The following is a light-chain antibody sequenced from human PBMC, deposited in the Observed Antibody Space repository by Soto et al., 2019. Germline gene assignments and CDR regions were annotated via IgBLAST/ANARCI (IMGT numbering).Light chain of an antibody. J-gene: IGKJ2*01. CDR1: QNIDIY. V-gene: IGKV1-39*01. CDR3: QQAVSSSPFT. CDR2: VAS. Sequence: IQMSQSPSSLSAYVGDSVTITCRARQNIDIYLNWYQQKPGKAPKLLIYVASSLQSGVPSRFSGSGSGTDFTLTINRLQPDDFATYYWQQAVSSSPFTFGQGTTLEIK.